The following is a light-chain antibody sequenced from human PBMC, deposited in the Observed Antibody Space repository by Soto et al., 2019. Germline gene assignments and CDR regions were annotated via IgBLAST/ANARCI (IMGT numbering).Light chain of an antibody. Sequence: DIQMTQSPSALSASTGDRVNITCQASQDIRNYLNWYQQKPGKAPKLLIYDASKLQTGVPSRFGGSGSGTTFTFIISSLQPEDFAIYYCQQYDKLVTFGQGTKVEMK. CDR3: QQYDKLVT. CDR2: DAS. CDR1: QDIRNY. V-gene: IGKV1-33*01. J-gene: IGKJ1*01.